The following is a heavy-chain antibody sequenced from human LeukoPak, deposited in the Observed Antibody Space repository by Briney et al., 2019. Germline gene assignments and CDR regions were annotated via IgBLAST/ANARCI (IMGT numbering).Heavy chain of an antibody. J-gene: IGHJ5*02. CDR1: GGTFSSYS. V-gene: IGHV1-69*06. CDR2: IIPLFNTP. D-gene: IGHD2-15*01. CDR3: TRAGIPGYCSTATCSNWFDP. Sequence: SVKVSCKDSGGTFSSYSINWVRQAPRQGLEWMGGIIPLFNTPNYAQKFQGRVSITADKSANTTYMELSSLTSEDTAVYYCTRAGIPGYCSTATCSNWFDPWGQGTLVTVSS.